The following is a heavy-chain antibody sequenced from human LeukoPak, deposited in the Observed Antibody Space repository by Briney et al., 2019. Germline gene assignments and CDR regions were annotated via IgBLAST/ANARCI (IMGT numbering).Heavy chain of an antibody. CDR2: IYYSGST. J-gene: IGHJ2*01. CDR3: ARGDVTTGWYFDL. Sequence: SQTLSLTCTVSGGSISRGDYYWGWLRQPPGRGLEWIGYIYYSGSTYYNPSLKSRVTISVHTSKNQFSLKLSSVTAADTAVYYCARGDVTTGWYFDLWGRGTLVTVSS. CDR1: GGSISRGDYY. D-gene: IGHD4-17*01. V-gene: IGHV4-30-4*01.